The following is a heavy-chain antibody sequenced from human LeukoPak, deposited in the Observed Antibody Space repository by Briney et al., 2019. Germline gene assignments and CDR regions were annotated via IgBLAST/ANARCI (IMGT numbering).Heavy chain of an antibody. CDR3: ARHPLWFGEFYLDY. CDR2: ISAYNGNT. CDR1: GYTFTGYY. Sequence: ASVKVSCKASGYTFTGYYMHWVRQAPGQGLEWMGWISAYNGNTNYAQKLHGRVTMTTHTSTSTAYMELRSLRSDDTAVYYCARHPLWFGEFYLDYWGQGTLVTVSS. V-gene: IGHV1-18*04. D-gene: IGHD3-10*01. J-gene: IGHJ4*02.